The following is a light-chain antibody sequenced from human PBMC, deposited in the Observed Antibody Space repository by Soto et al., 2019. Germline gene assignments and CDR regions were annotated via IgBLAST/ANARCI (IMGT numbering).Light chain of an antibody. V-gene: IGLV2-23*02. Sequence: QSVLTQPASVSGSPGQSITISCTGTSSDVGSYNLVSWYQQHPGKAPKLMIYEVSKRPSGVSNRFSGSKSGNTASLTISGLQAEDEADYYCCSYEGTNWVFGGGTKLTVL. CDR1: SSDVGSYNL. J-gene: IGLJ3*02. CDR3: CSYEGTNWV. CDR2: EVS.